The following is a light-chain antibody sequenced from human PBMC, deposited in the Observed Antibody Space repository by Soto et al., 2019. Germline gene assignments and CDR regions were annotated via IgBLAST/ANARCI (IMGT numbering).Light chain of an antibody. CDR1: SSDVGGYNY. Sequence: QSVLTQPPSASGSPGQSVTISCTVTSSDVGGYNYVSWYQQYPGRAPKLMIYEVTKRPSGVPDRFSGSKSGNTASLTVSGLQAEDEADYYCSSYAASNNFYFVFGGGTKVTVL. CDR3: SSYAASNNFYFV. J-gene: IGLJ3*02. CDR2: EVT. V-gene: IGLV2-8*01.